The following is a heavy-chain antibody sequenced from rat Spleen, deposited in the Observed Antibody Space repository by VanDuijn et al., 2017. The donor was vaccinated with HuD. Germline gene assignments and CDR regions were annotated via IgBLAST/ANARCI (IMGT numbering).Heavy chain of an antibody. V-gene: IGHV5-29*01. CDR1: GFTFSDYY. J-gene: IGHJ2*01. CDR2: ISYDGSST. D-gene: IGHD1-4*01. Sequence: EVQLVESDGGLVQPGRSLKLSCAASGFTFSDYYMAWVRQAPTKGLEWVATISYDGSSTYYPDSVRGRFTISRDNAKSTLYLQMNSLRSEDTATYYCTGPFDYWGQGVMVTVSS. CDR3: TGPFDY.